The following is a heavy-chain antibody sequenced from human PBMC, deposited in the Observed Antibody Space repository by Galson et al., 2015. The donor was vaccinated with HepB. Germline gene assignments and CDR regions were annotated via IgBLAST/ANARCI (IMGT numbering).Heavy chain of an antibody. V-gene: IGHV3-21*01. CDR3: ARDGTGSGWPITWPGLSHAIDY. Sequence: SLRLSCAASGFTFSSYSMNWVRQAPGKGLEWVSSISSSSSYIYYADSVKGRFTISRDNAKNSLYLQMNSLRAEDTAVYYCARDGTGSGWPITWPGLSHAIDYWGQGTLVTVSS. CDR1: GFTFSSYS. D-gene: IGHD6-19*01. J-gene: IGHJ4*02. CDR2: ISSSSSYI.